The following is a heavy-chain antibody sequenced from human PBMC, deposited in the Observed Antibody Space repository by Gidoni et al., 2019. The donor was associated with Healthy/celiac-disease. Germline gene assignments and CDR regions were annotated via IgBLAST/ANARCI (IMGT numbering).Heavy chain of an antibody. D-gene: IGHD6-13*01. Sequence: QVQLVESGGGLVKPGGSLRLSCAASGFTFSEYYMSWIRQAPGKGLEWVSYISSSGTTIYYADSVKGRFTISRDNAKNSLYLQMNSLRAEDTALYYCASAFDSSPIDYWGQGTLVTVSS. V-gene: IGHV3-11*01. CDR3: ASAFDSSPIDY. CDR2: ISSSGTTI. CDR1: GFTFSEYY. J-gene: IGHJ4*02.